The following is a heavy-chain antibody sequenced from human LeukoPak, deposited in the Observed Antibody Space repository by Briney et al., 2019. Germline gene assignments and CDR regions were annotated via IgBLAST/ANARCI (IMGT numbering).Heavy chain of an antibody. J-gene: IGHJ3*02. CDR2: IYYNGST. Sequence: SETLSLTCTVSGGSISSSSYYWGWIRQPPGKGLEWIGSIYYNGSTYYNPSLKSRVTISVDTSKNQFSLKLSSVTAADTAVYYCARFGELLYDAFDIWGQGTMVTVSS. V-gene: IGHV4-39*07. D-gene: IGHD3-10*01. CDR3: ARFGELLYDAFDI. CDR1: GGSISSSSYY.